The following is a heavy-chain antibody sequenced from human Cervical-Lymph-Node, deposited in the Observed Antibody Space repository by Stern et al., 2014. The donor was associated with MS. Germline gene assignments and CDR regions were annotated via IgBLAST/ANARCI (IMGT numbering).Heavy chain of an antibody. V-gene: IGHV4-34*01. CDR1: GGSFSGYY. D-gene: IGHD4-17*01. J-gene: IGHJ5*02. CDR2: INHSGNT. Sequence: QVQLQQWGAGLLKPSETLSLTCAVYGGSFSGYYWSWIRQSPGKGLEWIGEINHSGNTNYNPSLQSRVTISTDTSRGHFSLKLGSVTAADTAVYYCARYTVRDWFDPWGQGTLVIVSS. CDR3: ARYTVRDWFDP.